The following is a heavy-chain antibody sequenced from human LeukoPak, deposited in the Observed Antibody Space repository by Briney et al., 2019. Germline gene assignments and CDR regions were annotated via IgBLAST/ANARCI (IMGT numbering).Heavy chain of an antibody. CDR3: ARERTTVSSFDY. J-gene: IGHJ4*02. CDR1: EYTFTSYA. CDR2: INAGNGNT. Sequence: ASVKVSCKASEYTFTSYAMHWVRQAPGQRLEWMGWINAGNGNTKYSQKFQGRVTITRDTSASTAYMELSSLRSEDTAVYYCARERTTVSSFDYWGQGTLVTVPS. V-gene: IGHV1-3*01. D-gene: IGHD4-17*01.